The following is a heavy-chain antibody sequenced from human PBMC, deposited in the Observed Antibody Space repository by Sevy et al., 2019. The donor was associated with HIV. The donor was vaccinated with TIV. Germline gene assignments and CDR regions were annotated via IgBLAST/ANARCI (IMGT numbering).Heavy chain of an antibody. Sequence: GGSLRLSCAASAFTFSTYWMTWVRQAPGKGLEWVANIKQDGSEKYYVDSVKGRFTISRDNSRNSLYLQMNSLRAEDTAVYYCARNNYYDTGGFDYWGQGTLVTVSS. V-gene: IGHV3-7*03. CDR1: AFTFSTYW. J-gene: IGHJ4*02. CDR2: IKQDGSEK. CDR3: ARNNYYDTGGFDY. D-gene: IGHD3-22*01.